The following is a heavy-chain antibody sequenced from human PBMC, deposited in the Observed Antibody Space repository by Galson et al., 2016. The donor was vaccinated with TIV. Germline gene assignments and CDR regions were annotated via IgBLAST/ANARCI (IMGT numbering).Heavy chain of an antibody. Sequence: SVKVSCKASGIIFNSYAISWVRQAPGQGLEWMGGITAIFRTANYAQKFQGRVTITADESTSTAYMDLGSLRSEDTAVYYCARGRNYYESGAYWDWGQGTLVPVST. CDR3: ARGRNYYESGAYWD. D-gene: IGHD3-22*01. J-gene: IGHJ4*02. V-gene: IGHV1-69*13. CDR1: GIIFNSYA. CDR2: ITAIFRTA.